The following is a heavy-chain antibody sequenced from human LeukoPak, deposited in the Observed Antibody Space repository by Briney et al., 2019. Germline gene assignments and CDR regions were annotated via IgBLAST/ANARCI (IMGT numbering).Heavy chain of an antibody. CDR2: INPSGGST. Sequence: ASVKVSCKASGYTFTSYYMHWVRQAPGQGLEWMGIINPSGGSTSYAQKFQGRVTMTRDTSTSTVFMELSSLRSEDTAVYYCARITSLEGLDYWGQGTLVTVSS. V-gene: IGHV1-46*01. D-gene: IGHD1-14*01. J-gene: IGHJ4*02. CDR1: GYTFTSYY. CDR3: ARITSLEGLDY.